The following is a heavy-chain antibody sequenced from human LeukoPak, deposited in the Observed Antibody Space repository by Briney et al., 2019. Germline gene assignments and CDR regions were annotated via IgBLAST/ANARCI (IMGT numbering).Heavy chain of an antibody. D-gene: IGHD6-13*01. J-gene: IGHJ4*02. CDR1: GYTFTAYY. CDR2: INPINPNSDDI. CDR3: ARGGYSSSLYDY. V-gene: IGHV1-2*02. Sequence: ASVKVSCKTSGYTFTAYYMQWVRQAPGQGLEWMGWINPINPNSDDIHYAQKFRGRVTMTRDTSISTAYVELSSLRADDTAVYYCARGGYSSSLYDYWGQGTLVTVFS.